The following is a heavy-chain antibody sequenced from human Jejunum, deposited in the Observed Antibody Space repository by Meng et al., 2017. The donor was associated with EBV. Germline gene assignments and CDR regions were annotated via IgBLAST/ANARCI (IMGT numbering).Heavy chain of an antibody. CDR1: GGSISSSSYH. CDR2: IYYSGST. J-gene: IGHJ5*02. D-gene: IGHD3-10*01. Sequence: QLRLREAGPGLGKPSATLSLTCTVSGGSISSSSYHWGWIRQPPGKGLEWIGSIYYSGSTYYNPSLKSRVTISVDTSKNQFSLKLSSVTAADTAVYYCARRGGEGWFDPWGQGTLVTVSS. CDR3: ARRGGEGWFDP. V-gene: IGHV4-39*01.